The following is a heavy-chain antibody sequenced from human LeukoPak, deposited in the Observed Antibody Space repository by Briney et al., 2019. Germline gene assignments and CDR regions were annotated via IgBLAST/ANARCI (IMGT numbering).Heavy chain of an antibody. Sequence: PSETLSLTCAVSGGSISSGGFSWSWIRQPPGKGLEWIGYIYHSGSTYYNPSLKSRVTISVDRSKNQFSLKLSSVTAADTAVYYCARDGGYNWKYWFDPWGQGTLVTVSS. J-gene: IGHJ5*02. CDR3: ARDGGYNWKYWFDP. D-gene: IGHD1-20*01. CDR1: GGSISSGGFS. V-gene: IGHV4-30-2*01. CDR2: IYHSGST.